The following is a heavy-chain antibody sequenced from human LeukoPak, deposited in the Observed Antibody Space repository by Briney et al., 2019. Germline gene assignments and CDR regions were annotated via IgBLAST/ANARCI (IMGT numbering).Heavy chain of an antibody. CDR1: GFAFSTYA. J-gene: IGHJ4*02. V-gene: IGHV3-30-3*01. CDR3: ARAMVRGVPFDY. Sequence: GGSLRLSCAASGFAFSTYAMHWVRQAPGKGLEWLAVISFDGNTKYYADSAKGRFTISRDNSRNTLYVQISSLRVEDTAVYYCARAMVRGVPFDYWGQGTLVTVSS. CDR2: ISFDGNTK. D-gene: IGHD3-10*01.